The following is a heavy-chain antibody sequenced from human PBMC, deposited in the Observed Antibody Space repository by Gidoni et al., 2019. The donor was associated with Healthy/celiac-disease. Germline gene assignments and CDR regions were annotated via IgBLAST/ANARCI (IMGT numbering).Heavy chain of an antibody. J-gene: IGHJ4*02. D-gene: IGHD2-15*01. Sequence: QVQLVQSGAEVKKPGSSVKVSCKASCGPFSSYALSWVRQAPGQGLEWMGGIIPIFGTANYAQKFQGRVTITADKSTSTAYMELSSLRSEDTAVYYCASLPYRSWANDYWGQGTLVTVSS. CDR2: IIPIFGTA. V-gene: IGHV1-69*06. CDR1: CGPFSSYA. CDR3: ASLPYRSWANDY.